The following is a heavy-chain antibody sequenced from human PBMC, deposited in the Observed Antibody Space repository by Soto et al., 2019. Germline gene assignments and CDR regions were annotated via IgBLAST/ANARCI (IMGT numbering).Heavy chain of an antibody. J-gene: IGHJ4*02. D-gene: IGHD1-26*01. Sequence: ASVKVSCKASGGTFSSYAISWVRQAPGQGLEWMGGIIPIFGTANYAQKFQGRVTITADESTSTAYMELSSLRSEDTAVYYCARDHRYSGSHDYWGQGTLVTVSS. CDR1: GGTFSSYA. V-gene: IGHV1-69*13. CDR2: IIPIFGTA. CDR3: ARDHRYSGSHDY.